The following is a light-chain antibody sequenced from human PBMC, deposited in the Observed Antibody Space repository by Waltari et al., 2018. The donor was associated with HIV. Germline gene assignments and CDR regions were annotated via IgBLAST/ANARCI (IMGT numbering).Light chain of an antibody. J-gene: IGKJ4*01. CDR2: GAS. V-gene: IGKV1-12*01. CDR3: QQADSFPHT. Sequence: EIQMAQSPSSVTGSVGDRVTITCRASQSNGSSLAWYQHQPGEAPKLLIFGASRLESGVPPRFVGSGSGTEFALTISSLQTEDSATYYCQQADSFPHTFGGGTKVEV. CDR1: QSNGSS.